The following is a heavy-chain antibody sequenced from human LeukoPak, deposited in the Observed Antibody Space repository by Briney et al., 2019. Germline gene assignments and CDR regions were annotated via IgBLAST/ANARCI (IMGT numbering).Heavy chain of an antibody. J-gene: IGHJ5*02. V-gene: IGHV1-46*01. CDR2: INPSGGTT. CDR3: ARGYSGCYYRWFDP. Sequence: ASVKVSCKASGYTFISYYMHWVRQAPGQGLEWMGLINPSGGTTIYAQKFQGRVTMTRDTSTSTVYMELSSLRSEDTAVYYCARGYSGCYYRWFDPWGQGTLVTVSS. D-gene: IGHD1-26*01. CDR1: GYTFISYY.